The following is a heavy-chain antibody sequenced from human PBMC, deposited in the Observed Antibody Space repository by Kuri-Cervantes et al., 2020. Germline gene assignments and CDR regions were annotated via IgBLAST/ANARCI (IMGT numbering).Heavy chain of an antibody. CDR2: IYYSGST. D-gene: IGHD3-9*01. Sequence: GSLRLSCTVSGGSISSSSYYWGWIRQPPGKGLEWIGSIYYSGSTYYNPSLKSRVTISVDTSKNQFSLKLSSVTAADTAVYYCARGNHFEWFDWGQGTQVTVSS. J-gene: IGHJ4*02. CDR3: ARGNHFEWFD. CDR1: GGSISSSSYY. V-gene: IGHV4-39*01.